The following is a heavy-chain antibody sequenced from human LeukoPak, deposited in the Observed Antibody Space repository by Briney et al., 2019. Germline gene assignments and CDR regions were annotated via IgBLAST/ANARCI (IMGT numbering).Heavy chain of an antibody. D-gene: IGHD3-10*01. CDR1: GGSITSGGYS. CDR3: ASGSGSYLRY. Sequence: SETLSLTCAASGGSITSGGYSWTWLRQPPGKGLEWIGYIYYSGSTYYNPSLKSRVTISVDMSKNQFSLKLSSVTAADTAVYYCASGSGSYLRYWGQGTLVTVSS. CDR2: IYYSGST. J-gene: IGHJ4*02. V-gene: IGHV4-30-2*01.